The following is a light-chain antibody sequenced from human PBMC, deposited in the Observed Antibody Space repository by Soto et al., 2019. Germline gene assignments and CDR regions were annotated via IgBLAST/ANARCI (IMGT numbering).Light chain of an antibody. CDR1: QSVTSRY. V-gene: IGKV3-20*01. CDR2: AAS. CDR3: QHYGSSPLT. J-gene: IGKJ4*01. Sequence: EIVLTQSPGTLSLSPGERATLSCRASQSVTSRYLGWYQQKPGQAPRRLIYAASTRATGIPDRFSGSGSGTDFTLTISRLEPEDFAVYYCQHYGSSPLTFGGGTKVEIK.